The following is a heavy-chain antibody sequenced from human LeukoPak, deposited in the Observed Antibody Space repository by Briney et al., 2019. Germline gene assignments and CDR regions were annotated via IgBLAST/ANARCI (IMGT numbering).Heavy chain of an antibody. V-gene: IGHV4-61*02. Sequence: SETLSLTCTVSGGSVSSGSYYWSWIRPPAGKGLEWIGRIYTSGSTNYNPSLKSRVTISVDTSKNQFSLKLSSVTAADTAVYYWARVTTGGYYNCWGQGTLVTVSS. CDR1: GGSVSSGSYY. J-gene: IGHJ4*02. CDR2: IYTSGST. CDR3: ARVTTGGYYNC. D-gene: IGHD3-22*01.